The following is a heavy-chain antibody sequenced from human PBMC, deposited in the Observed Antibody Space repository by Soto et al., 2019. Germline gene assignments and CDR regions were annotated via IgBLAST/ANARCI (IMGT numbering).Heavy chain of an antibody. D-gene: IGHD3-22*01. CDR1: GGTFSSYA. V-gene: IGHV1-69*01. CDR3: PASTSSGYNGVVTPFDY. CDR2: IIPIFGTA. J-gene: IGHJ4*02. Sequence: QVQLVQSGAEVKKPGSSVKVSCKASGGTFSSYAISWVRQAPGQGLEWMGGIIPIFGTANYAQKFQGRVTMTADESTSTAYMQLSSLRSEDTAVYYCPASTSSGYNGVVTPFDYWGQGTLVTVSS.